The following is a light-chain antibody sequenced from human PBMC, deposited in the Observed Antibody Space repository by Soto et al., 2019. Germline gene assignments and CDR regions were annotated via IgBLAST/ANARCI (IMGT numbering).Light chain of an antibody. J-gene: IGKJ2*03. Sequence: EIVMTQSPATLSVSPGVRATLSCRASQSINGNLAWYQRKPGQAPRLLMYATSVRATGIPARFSGSGSGTEYTLTISSLQSEDFAVFYCQQYNNWYSFGQGTKLEIK. CDR3: QQYNNWYS. CDR1: QSINGN. CDR2: ATS. V-gene: IGKV3-15*01.